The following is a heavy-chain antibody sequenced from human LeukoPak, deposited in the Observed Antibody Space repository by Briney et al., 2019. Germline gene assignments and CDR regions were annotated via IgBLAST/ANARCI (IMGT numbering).Heavy chain of an antibody. CDR3: ARDYLIRDTAIVICDY. V-gene: IGHV3-21*01. D-gene: IGHD5-18*01. J-gene: IGHJ4*02. CDR1: GFTFSSYS. Sequence: PGGSLRLSCAASGFTFSSYSMNWVRQAPGKGLEWVSSISSSSSYIYYADSVKGRFTISRDNAKNSLYLQMNSLRAEDTAVYYCARDYLIRDTAIVICDYWGQGTLVTVSS. CDR2: ISSSSSYI.